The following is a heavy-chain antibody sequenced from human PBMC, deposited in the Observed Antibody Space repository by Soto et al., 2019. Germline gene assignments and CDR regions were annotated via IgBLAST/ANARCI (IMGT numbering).Heavy chain of an antibody. CDR2: TYYRSKWYN. J-gene: IGHJ6*02. CDR3: ARGNIVVVPAATRGYYHYGMAV. Sequence: SQTLSLTGAISGDSVSSNSAAWNWIRQSPSRGLEWLGRTYYRSKWYNDYAVSVKSRITINPDTSKNQFSLQLNSVTPEDTAVYYCARGNIVVVPAATRGYYHYGMAVWGQGTTVTVSS. CDR1: GDSVSSNSAA. D-gene: IGHD2-2*01. V-gene: IGHV6-1*01.